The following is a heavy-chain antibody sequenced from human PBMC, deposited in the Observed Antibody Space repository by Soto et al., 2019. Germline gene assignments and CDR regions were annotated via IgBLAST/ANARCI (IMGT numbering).Heavy chain of an antibody. CDR2: IDPSDSYT. D-gene: IGHD3-9*01. CDR1: GYSFTSYW. CDR3: ARFLYYDILTGYFPYYYYYGMDV. J-gene: IGHJ6*02. Sequence: PGESLKISCKGSGYSFTSYWISWVRQMPGKGLEWMGRIDPSDSYTNYSPSFQGHVTISADKSISTAYLQWSSLKASDTAMYYCARFLYYDILTGYFPYYYYYGMDVWGQGTTVTVSS. V-gene: IGHV5-10-1*01.